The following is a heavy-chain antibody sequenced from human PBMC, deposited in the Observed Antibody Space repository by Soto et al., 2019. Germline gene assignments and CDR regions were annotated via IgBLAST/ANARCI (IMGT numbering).Heavy chain of an antibody. V-gene: IGHV3-7*01. D-gene: IGHD6-19*01. CDR1: GFTFSSYW. CDR2: INQDGSEK. Sequence: PGGSLRLSCAASGFTFSSYWMSWVRQAPGKGLEWVANINQDGSEKYYVDSVKGRFTISRDNAKNSLYLQMNSLRAEDTAVYYCARWAVAAGPGRFDYWGQGTLVTVSS. CDR3: ARWAVAAGPGRFDY. J-gene: IGHJ4*02.